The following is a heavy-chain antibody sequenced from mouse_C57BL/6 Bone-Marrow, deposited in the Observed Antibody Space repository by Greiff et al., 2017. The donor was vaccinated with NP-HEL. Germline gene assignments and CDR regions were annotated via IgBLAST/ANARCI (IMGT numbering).Heavy chain of an antibody. V-gene: IGHV10-1*01. Sequence: EVQLVESGGGLVQPKGSLKLSCAASGFSFNTYAMNWVRQAPGKGLEWVARIRSKSNNYATYYADSVKDRFTISRDDSESMLYLQMNNLKTEDTAMYYCVRQGIYDGYYYYFDYWGQGTTLTVSS. CDR3: VRQGIYDGYYYYFDY. D-gene: IGHD2-3*01. CDR2: IRSKSNNYAT. J-gene: IGHJ2*01. CDR1: GFSFNTYA.